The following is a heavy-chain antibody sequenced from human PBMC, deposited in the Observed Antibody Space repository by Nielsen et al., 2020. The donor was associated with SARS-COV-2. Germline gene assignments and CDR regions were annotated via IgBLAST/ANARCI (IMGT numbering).Heavy chain of an antibody. Sequence: WVRQAPGQGLEWMGWINPNSGGTNYAQKFQGRVTMTRDTSISTAYMELSRLRSDDTAVYYCARGGWFGELLSDYYGMDVWGQGTTVTVSS. CDR2: INPNSGGT. D-gene: IGHD3-10*01. J-gene: IGHJ6*02. CDR3: ARGGWFGELLSDYYGMDV. V-gene: IGHV1-2*02.